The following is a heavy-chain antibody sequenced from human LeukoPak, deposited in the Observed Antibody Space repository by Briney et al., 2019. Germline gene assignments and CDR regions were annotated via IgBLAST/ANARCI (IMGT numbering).Heavy chain of an antibody. D-gene: IGHD3-22*01. J-gene: IGHJ6*03. CDR3: ASRFTTPEYMDV. CDR1: GFTFSSYA. CDR2: ISYDGSNK. V-gene: IGHV3-30*04. Sequence: QPGRSLRLSCAASGFTFSSYAMHWVRQAPGKGLEWVAVISYDGSNKYYADSVKGRFTISRDNSKNTLYLQMNSLRAEDTAVYYCASRFTTPEYMDVWGKGTTVTVSS.